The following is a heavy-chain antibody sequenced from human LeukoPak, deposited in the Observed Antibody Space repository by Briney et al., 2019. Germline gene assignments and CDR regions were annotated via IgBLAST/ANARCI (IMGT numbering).Heavy chain of an antibody. J-gene: IGHJ6*02. Sequence: SQTLSLTCTVSGGSISSGGYYWSWIRQPPGKGLEWIGYIYHSGSTYYNPSLKSRVTISVDRSKNQFSLKLSSVTAADTAVYYCARDVLEQYYYYGMDVWGQGTTVTVSS. CDR3: ARDVLEQYYYYGMDV. CDR2: IYHSGST. CDR1: GGSISSGGYY. V-gene: IGHV4-30-2*01. D-gene: IGHD1/OR15-1a*01.